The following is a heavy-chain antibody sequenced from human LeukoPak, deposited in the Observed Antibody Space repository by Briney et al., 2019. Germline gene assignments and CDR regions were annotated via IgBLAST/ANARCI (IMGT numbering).Heavy chain of an antibody. V-gene: IGHV4-59*01. J-gene: IGHJ4*02. CDR3: AREEYYYDSSGYSNYFDY. CDR1: GGFLSSYY. Sequence: SETLSLTCTVSGGFLSSYYWSWVRQPPGKGLEWIGYIYYSGSTNYNPSLKSRVTISVDTSKNQFSLKLSSVTAADTAVYYCAREEYYYDSSGYSNYFDYWGQGTLVTVSS. D-gene: IGHD3-22*01. CDR2: IYYSGST.